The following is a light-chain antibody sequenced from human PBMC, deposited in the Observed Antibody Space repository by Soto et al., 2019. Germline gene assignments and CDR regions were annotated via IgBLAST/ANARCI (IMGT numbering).Light chain of an antibody. CDR1: QSISSW. CDR3: QQYDTFWT. V-gene: IGKV1-5*03. Sequence: DIHMTQSPSTLSASVGVRVTITCRASQSISSWLAWYQQKPGKAPKLLIYRASNLESGVPSRFSGSGSGTEFTLTISSLQPDDFATYYCQQYDTFWTFGQGTKVEIK. J-gene: IGKJ1*01. CDR2: RAS.